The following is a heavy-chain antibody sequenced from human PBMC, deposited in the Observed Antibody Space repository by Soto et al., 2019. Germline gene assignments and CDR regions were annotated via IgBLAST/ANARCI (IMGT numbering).Heavy chain of an antibody. V-gene: IGHV3-33*01. CDR2: IWYDGSNK. CDR3: ARDESPLYGMDV. Sequence: GGSLRLSCAASGFTFSSYGMHWVRQAPGKGLEWVAVIWYDGSNKDYADSVKGRFTISRDNSKNTLYLQMNSLRAEDTAVYYCARDESPLYGMDVWGQGTTVTVSS. J-gene: IGHJ6*02. CDR1: GFTFSSYG.